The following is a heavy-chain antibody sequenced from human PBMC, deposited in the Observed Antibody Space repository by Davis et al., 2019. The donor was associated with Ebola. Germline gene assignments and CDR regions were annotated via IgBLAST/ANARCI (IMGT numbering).Heavy chain of an antibody. D-gene: IGHD3-22*01. CDR1: GDSFSSFA. V-gene: IGHV1-69*13. CDR3: ARVRTGYYFDSSDSPSWLDP. J-gene: IGHJ5*02. CDR2: IIPMFRSP. Sequence: SVKVSCKAIGDSFSSFAFTWVRQVPGQGLEWMGGIIPMFRSPKYAQKFQDRVTITADESTKTVYMELSRLRSDDAAVYYCARVRTGYYFDSSDSPSWLDPWGQGTLVIVSS.